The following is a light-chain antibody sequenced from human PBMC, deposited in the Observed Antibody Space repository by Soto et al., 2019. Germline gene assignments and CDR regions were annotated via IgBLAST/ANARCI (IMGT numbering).Light chain of an antibody. V-gene: IGKV3-11*01. CDR2: DAS. CDR3: QQRSNWPT. Sequence: EIVLTQSPATLSLSPGERATLSCRASQSISFYLTWYQHKSGQAPRLLIYDASNRATGIPARFSGSGYGTDFTLTISSLEPEDFAVYYCQQRSNWPTFGQGTRLEIK. CDR1: QSISFY. J-gene: IGKJ5*01.